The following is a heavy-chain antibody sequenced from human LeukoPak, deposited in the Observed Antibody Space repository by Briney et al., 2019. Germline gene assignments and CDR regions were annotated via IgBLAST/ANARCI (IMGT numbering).Heavy chain of an antibody. V-gene: IGHV4-59*08. CDR3: ARHPPGLRYFDP. CDR2: IYYSGST. CDR1: GGSISSYY. Sequence: SETLSLTCTVSGGSISSYYWSWIRQPPGKGLEWIGYIYYSGSTNYNPSLKSRVTISVDTSKNQFSLRLNSVTAADTAFYYCARHPPGLRYFDPWGQGTLVTVSS. D-gene: IGHD3-9*01. J-gene: IGHJ5*02.